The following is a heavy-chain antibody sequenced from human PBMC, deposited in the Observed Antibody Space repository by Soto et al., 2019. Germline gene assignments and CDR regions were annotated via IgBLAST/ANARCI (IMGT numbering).Heavy chain of an antibody. Sequence: EVQLVESGGGLVQPGGSLKLSCAASGFTFSGPAMHWVRQASGKGLEWVGRIRSKANSYATEYAASVKGRFTISRDDSKNTAYLQMNSLKTEDTAVYFCTSRAYSRGWYYDYWGQGTLVTVSP. D-gene: IGHD6-19*01. CDR2: IRSKANSYAT. CDR3: TSRAYSRGWYYDY. J-gene: IGHJ4*02. CDR1: GFTFSGPA. V-gene: IGHV3-73*01.